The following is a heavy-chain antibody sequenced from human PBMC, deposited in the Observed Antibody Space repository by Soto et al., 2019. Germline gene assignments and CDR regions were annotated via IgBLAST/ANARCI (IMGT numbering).Heavy chain of an antibody. CDR1: GGPISGFY. J-gene: IGHJ4*02. Sequence: QVQLQQSGPGLVKPSETLSLTCTVSGGPISGFYWSWIRQPPGKGLEWIGYIYNSGSTNYNPSVKSRATISMDTSKNQFSMKLTSVTAADAAVYYCTRGSWDFWGQGTLVTVSS. CDR2: IYNSGST. CDR3: TRGSWDF. V-gene: IGHV4-59*01.